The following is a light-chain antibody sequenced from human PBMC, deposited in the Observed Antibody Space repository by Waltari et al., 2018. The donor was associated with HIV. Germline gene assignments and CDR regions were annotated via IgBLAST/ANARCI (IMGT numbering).Light chain of an antibody. CDR3: CSYTTSDTWV. Sequence: QSALTQPASVSGSPGQSITISCAGTSSDVGHYNLVSWYQQPPGKAPKRIVFEVTNRPSGLSSRCAGSKSDNMASLTISGLQAEDEADYYCCSYTTSDTWVFGGGTKLTVL. CDR1: SSDVGHYNL. V-gene: IGLV2-14*01. CDR2: EVT. J-gene: IGLJ3*02.